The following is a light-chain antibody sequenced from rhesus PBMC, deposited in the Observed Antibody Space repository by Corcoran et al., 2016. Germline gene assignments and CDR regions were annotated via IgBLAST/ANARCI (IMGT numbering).Light chain of an antibody. V-gene: IGKV3S9*01. J-gene: IGKJ1*01. CDR1: QRLNSY. CDR2: DAS. Sequence: EIVMTQSPATLSLSPGERATLSCRASQRLNSYVAWYQQKTEQAPRVPSYDASSRATGIPDRFSGSGSGTEFTLIISRLEPEDVGIYYCQQYNNWRTFGQGPKVEIK. CDR3: QQYNNWRT.